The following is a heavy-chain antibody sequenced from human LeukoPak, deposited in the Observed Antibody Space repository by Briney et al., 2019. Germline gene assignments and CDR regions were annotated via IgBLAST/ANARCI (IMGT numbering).Heavy chain of an antibody. CDR3: ASHSVLRGSYLGFDY. Sequence: SETLSLTCAVYGGSFSGYYWSWIRQPPGKGLEWIGEINHSGSTSYNPSLKSRVTISVDTSKNQFSLKLSSVTAADTAVYYCASHSVLRGSYLGFDYWGQGTLVTVSS. D-gene: IGHD1-26*01. V-gene: IGHV4-34*01. CDR2: INHSGST. J-gene: IGHJ4*02. CDR1: GGSFSGYY.